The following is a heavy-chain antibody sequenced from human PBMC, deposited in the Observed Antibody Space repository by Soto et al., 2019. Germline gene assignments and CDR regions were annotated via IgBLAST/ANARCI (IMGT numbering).Heavy chain of an antibody. J-gene: IGHJ6*02. V-gene: IGHV1-2*04. CDR1: GYTFTGYY. CDR3: ARGGRALRGYSGMDV. CDR2: INPNSGGT. Sequence: QVQLVQSGAEVKKPGASVKVSCKASGYTFTGYYMHWVRQAPGQGLEWMGWINPNSGGTNYAQKFQGWVTMTRDTSSSTAYMGLSRLRSDDTAVYYCARGGRALRGYSGMDVWGQGTTVTVSS. D-gene: IGHD1-1*01.